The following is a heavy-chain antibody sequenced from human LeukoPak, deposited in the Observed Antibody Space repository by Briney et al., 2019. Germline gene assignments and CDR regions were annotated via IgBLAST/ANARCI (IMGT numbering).Heavy chain of an antibody. Sequence: GASVKVSCKASGGTFSSCAISWVRQAPGQGLEWMGRIIPIFGTANYAQKFQGRVTITADKSTSTAYMELSSLRSEDTAVYYCAREVGATRDAFDIWGQGTMVTVSS. CDR1: GGTFSSCA. J-gene: IGHJ3*02. CDR2: IIPIFGTA. CDR3: AREVGATRDAFDI. V-gene: IGHV1-69*06. D-gene: IGHD1-26*01.